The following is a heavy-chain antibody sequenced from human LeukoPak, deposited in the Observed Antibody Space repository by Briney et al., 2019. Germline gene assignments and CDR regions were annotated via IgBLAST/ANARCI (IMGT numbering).Heavy chain of an antibody. CDR3: ARFSPRAMGNYLDF. CDR1: GGSISSGSYS. D-gene: IGHD7-27*01. V-gene: IGHV4-30-2*01. CDR2: IYPRGST. J-gene: IGHJ4*02. Sequence: SQTLSLTCAVSGGSISSGSYSWSWIRQPPGKGLEWIGYIYPRGSTYYNPSLKSRVILSLDKSANQFSLNLSSVTAADTAVYYCARFSPRAMGNYLDFWGQGTLVTVSS.